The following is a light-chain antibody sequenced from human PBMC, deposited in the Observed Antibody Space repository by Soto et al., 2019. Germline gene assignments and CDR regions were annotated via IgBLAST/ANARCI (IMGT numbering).Light chain of an antibody. CDR3: ATWDDSLNGQGV. CDR1: SSNIGRNA. Sequence: QPVLTQPPSASGTPGQRVTISCSGSSSNIGRNAVSWYQQLPGTAPKLLIYSNNQRPSVVPDRFSGSKSGTSASLAISGLQSEDEADYYCATWDDSLNGQGVFGGGTKLTVL. CDR2: SNN. J-gene: IGLJ3*02. V-gene: IGLV1-44*01.